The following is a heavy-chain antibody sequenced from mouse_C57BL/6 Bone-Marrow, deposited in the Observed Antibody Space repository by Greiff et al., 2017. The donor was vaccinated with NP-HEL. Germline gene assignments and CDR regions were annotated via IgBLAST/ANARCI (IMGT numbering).Heavy chain of an antibody. CDR1: GYTFTDYY. J-gene: IGHJ2*01. CDR3: ATSTVVAYDY. D-gene: IGHD1-1*01. CDR2: INPYNGGT. Sequence: EVQLKQSGPVLVKPGASVKMSCKASGYTFTDYYMNWVKQSHGKSLEWIGVINPYNGGTSYNQKFKGKATLTVDKSSSTAYMELNSLTSEDSAVYYCATSTVVAYDYWGQGTTLTVSS. V-gene: IGHV1-19*01.